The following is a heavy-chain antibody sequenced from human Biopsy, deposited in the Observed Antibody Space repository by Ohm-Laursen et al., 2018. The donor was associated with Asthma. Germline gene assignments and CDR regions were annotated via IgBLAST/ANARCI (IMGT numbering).Heavy chain of an antibody. J-gene: IGHJ4*02. CDR1: GFAVSRDH. CDR2: IYSGGTS. CDR3: ARGDSSNWSHYYFDY. V-gene: IGHV3-53*01. Sequence: SLRLSCAASGFAVSRDHMFWVRQAPGKGLEWVSVIYSGGTSHTADSVRGRFTISRDYSKNTLYLQMHSLRAEDAAVYYCARGDSSNWSHYYFDYWGQGTLVAVSS. D-gene: IGHD3-22*01.